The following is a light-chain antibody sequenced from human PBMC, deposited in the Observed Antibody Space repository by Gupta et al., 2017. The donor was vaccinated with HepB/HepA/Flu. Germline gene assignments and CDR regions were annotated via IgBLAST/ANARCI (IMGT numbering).Light chain of an antibody. V-gene: IGKV3-15*01. CDR3: QQYNNWLIT. J-gene: IGKJ5*01. CDR1: QSVSNN. Sequence: PATLSASPGERATITCRTSQSVSNNLAWYQQKPGQAPRLLIYGASNRNTGIPARFSGGGSGTQFTLTISSLQSEDFAVYYCQQYNNWLITFGQGTRLEIK. CDR2: GAS.